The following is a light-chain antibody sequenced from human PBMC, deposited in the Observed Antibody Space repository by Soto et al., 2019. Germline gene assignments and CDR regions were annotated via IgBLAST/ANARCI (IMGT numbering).Light chain of an antibody. CDR3: HQYYTTPWT. CDR2: WAS. Sequence: DIEMTQSPDSLAVSLGERATINCKSSQSVLYTTYKRNYLSWYQQKSGQPPKLLIYWASTRESGVPDRFSGSGSGTNFILTISSLQAEDVAVYYCHQYYTTPWTFGQGTKVEIK. V-gene: IGKV4-1*01. CDR1: QSVLYTTYKRNY. J-gene: IGKJ1*01.